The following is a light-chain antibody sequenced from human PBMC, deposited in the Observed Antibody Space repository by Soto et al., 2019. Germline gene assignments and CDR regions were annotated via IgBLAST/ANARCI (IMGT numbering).Light chain of an antibody. J-gene: IGKJ1*01. Sequence: DIQMTQSPSTLSASVGDTVTVTRRASQSVSGWLAWYQQKPGKAPKLLIYKASTLKSGVPSRFSGSGSGTEFTLTISSLQPDDFATYYCQQYNSYSETFGQGTKVDIK. CDR2: KAS. CDR3: QQYNSYSET. CDR1: QSVSGW. V-gene: IGKV1-5*03.